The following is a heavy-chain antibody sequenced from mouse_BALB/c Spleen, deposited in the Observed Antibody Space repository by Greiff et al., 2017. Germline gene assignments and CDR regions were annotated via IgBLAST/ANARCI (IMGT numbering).Heavy chain of an antibody. V-gene: IGHV1-9*01. CDR3: ARRGGVITTSYWYFDV. Sequence: QGQLQQSGAELMKPGASVKISCKATGYTFSSYWIEWVKQRPGHGLEWIGEILPGSGSTNYNEKFKGKATFTADTSSNTAYMQLSSLTSEDSAVYYCARRGGVITTSYWYFDVWGAGTTVTVSS. D-gene: IGHD2-4*01. CDR1: GYTFSSYW. J-gene: IGHJ1*01. CDR2: ILPGSGST.